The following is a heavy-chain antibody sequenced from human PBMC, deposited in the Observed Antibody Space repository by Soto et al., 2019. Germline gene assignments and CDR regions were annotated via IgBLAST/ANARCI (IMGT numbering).Heavy chain of an antibody. Sequence: GGSLRLSCAASGFTFSDYCMTWFRQSPEKGLEWVSAIGGSGTKTYYADSVKGRFTISRDNSKNTLYLEMNSLRAEDSALYYCTIDPLSDGEYHFEHWGQGTPVNVSS. J-gene: IGHJ4*02. CDR2: IGGSGTKT. CDR3: TIDPLSDGEYHFEH. D-gene: IGHD3-10*01. V-gene: IGHV3-23*01. CDR1: GFTFSDYC.